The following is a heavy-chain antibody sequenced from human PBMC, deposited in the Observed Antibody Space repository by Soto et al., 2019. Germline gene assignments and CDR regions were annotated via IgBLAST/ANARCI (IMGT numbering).Heavy chain of an antibody. J-gene: IGHJ2*01. V-gene: IGHV4-4*02. D-gene: IGHD3-10*01. Sequence: QVQLQESGPGLVKPSGTLSLTCAVSGDSIISTNWWSWVRQPPGKGLEWIGEVFHSGLTNYNPSLKSRVTTLVDKSKNQFSLKVTSVTAADTAMYYCARDYFKNWYFDLWGRGTLVPVSS. CDR1: GDSIISTNW. CDR2: VFHSGLT. CDR3: ARDYFKNWYFDL.